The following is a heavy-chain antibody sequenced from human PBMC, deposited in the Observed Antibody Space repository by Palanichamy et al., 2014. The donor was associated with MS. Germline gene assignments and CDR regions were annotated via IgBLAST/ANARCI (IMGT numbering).Heavy chain of an antibody. J-gene: IGHJ3*02. CDR1: GFTFSGSA. CDR3: LFRRDAFDI. CDR2: IRSKANSYAT. V-gene: IGHV3-73*02. Sequence: EVQLVESGGGLVQPGGSLKLSCAASGFTFSGSAMHWVHQASGKGLEWVGRIRSKANSYATAYAASVKGRFTISRDDSKNTAYLQMNSLKTEDTAVYYCLFRRDAFDIWGQGTMVTVSS.